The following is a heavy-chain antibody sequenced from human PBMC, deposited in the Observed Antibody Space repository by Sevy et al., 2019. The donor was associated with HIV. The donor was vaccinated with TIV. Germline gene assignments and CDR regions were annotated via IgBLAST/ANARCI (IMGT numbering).Heavy chain of an antibody. D-gene: IGHD3-10*01. CDR1: GFTFSSYA. Sequence: GGSLRLSCAASGFTFSSYAMSWVRQAPGKGLEWVSAISGSGGSTYYADSVKGRFTISRDNSKNTLYQQMNSLRAEDTAVYYCAKAPNGYYGSAREGYYFDYWGQGTLVTVSS. J-gene: IGHJ4*02. CDR3: AKAPNGYYGSAREGYYFDY. V-gene: IGHV3-23*01. CDR2: ISGSGGST.